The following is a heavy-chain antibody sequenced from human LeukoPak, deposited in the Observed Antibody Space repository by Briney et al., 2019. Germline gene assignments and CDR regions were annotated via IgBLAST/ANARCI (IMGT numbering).Heavy chain of an antibody. Sequence: SFGSYWVTWVRQTPGKGMEWVGYISYSWSTYYNPPLKSRVTISVDTSKNKFSLKLSSVTAADTAVYYCARAPMVRGVIMIDYWGQGTLVTVSS. D-gene: IGHD3-10*01. CDR2: ISYSWST. CDR1: SFGSYW. V-gene: IGHV4-31*02. J-gene: IGHJ4*02. CDR3: ARAPMVRGVIMIDY.